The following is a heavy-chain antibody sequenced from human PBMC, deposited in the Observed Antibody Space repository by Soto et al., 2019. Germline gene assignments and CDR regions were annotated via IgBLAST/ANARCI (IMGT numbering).Heavy chain of an antibody. CDR2: IYYSGST. CDR3: ARALDFWSAYFDY. J-gene: IGHJ4*02. Sequence: SETLSLTCTVSGGSISSYYWSWLRQPPGKGLEWIGYIYYSGSTNYNPSVKGRFTISRDNSKNTLYLQMNSLRTEDTAVYYCARALDFWSAYFDYWGQGSLVTVSS. D-gene: IGHD3-3*01. CDR1: GGSISSYY. V-gene: IGHV4-59*01.